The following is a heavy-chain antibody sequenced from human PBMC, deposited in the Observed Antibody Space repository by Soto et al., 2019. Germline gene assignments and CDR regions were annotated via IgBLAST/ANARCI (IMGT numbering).Heavy chain of an antibody. CDR3: AKKGGSDSSGIHVYFDY. Sequence: GSLRLSCAASGFTFSSYAMSWVRQAPGKGLEWVSAISGSGGSTYYADSVKGRFTISRDNSKNTLYLQMNSLRAEDTAVYYCAKKGGSDSSGIHVYFDYWGQGTLVTVSS. CDR2: ISGSGGST. J-gene: IGHJ4*02. V-gene: IGHV3-23*01. CDR1: GFTFSSYA. D-gene: IGHD3-22*01.